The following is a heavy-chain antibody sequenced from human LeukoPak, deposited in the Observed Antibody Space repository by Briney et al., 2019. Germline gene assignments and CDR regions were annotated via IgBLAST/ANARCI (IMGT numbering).Heavy chain of an antibody. CDR2: ISSSGSTI. J-gene: IGHJ4*02. CDR3: ARAKITVFGVFINAFDY. V-gene: IGHV3-11*01. D-gene: IGHD3-3*01. CDR1: GFTFSDYY. Sequence: GGSLRLSCAASGFTFSDYYMSWIRQAPGKGLEWVSYISSSGSTIYYADSVKGRFTISRDNAKNSLYLQMNSLRSDDTAVYFCARAKITVFGVFINAFDYWGQGSLVTVSS.